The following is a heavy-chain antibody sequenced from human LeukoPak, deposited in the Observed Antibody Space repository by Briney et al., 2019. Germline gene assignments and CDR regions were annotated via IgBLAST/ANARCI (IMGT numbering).Heavy chain of an antibody. V-gene: IGHV3-21*01. CDR3: ARDEGYQQTFDY. D-gene: IGHD2-2*01. CDR2: ISSSSSYI. J-gene: IGHJ4*02. CDR1: GFTFGSYS. Sequence: PGGSLRLSCAASGFTFGSYSMNWVRQAPGKGLEWVSSISSSSSYIYYADSVKGRFTISRDNAKNSLYLQMNSLRAEDTAVYYCARDEGYQQTFDYWGQGTLVTVSS.